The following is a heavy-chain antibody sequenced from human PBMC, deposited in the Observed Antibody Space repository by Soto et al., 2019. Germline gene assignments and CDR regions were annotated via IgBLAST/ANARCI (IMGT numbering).Heavy chain of an antibody. Sequence: ASVKVSCKASGYTFTSYAMHWVRQAPGQRLEWMGWINAGNGNTKYSQKFQGRVTITRDTSASTAYMELSSLRSEDTAVYYCASGSLYYYDSSGYYYSPTSWFDPWGQGTLVTVSS. CDR1: GYTFTSYA. CDR2: INAGNGNT. D-gene: IGHD3-22*01. CDR3: ASGSLYYYDSSGYYYSPTSWFDP. J-gene: IGHJ5*02. V-gene: IGHV1-3*01.